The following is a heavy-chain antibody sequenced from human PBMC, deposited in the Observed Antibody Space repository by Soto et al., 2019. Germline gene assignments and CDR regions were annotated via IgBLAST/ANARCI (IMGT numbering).Heavy chain of an antibody. Sequence: EVQLVESGGGLVQPGRSLRLSCAASGFTFDDYAMHWVRQAPGKGLEWVSGISWNSGSIGYADSVKGRFTISRDNAKNSLYLQMNSLRAEDTALYYCAKALTGGTGAYFDYWCQGTLVTVSS. D-gene: IGHD1-1*01. CDR3: AKALTGGTGAYFDY. CDR2: ISWNSGSI. V-gene: IGHV3-9*01. CDR1: GFTFDDYA. J-gene: IGHJ4*02.